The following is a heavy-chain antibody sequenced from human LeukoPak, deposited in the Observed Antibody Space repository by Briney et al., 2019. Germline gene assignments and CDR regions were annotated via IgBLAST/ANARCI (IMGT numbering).Heavy chain of an antibody. Sequence: SETLSLTCAVYGGSFSGCYWSWIRQPPGKGLEWIGEINHSGSTNYNPSLKSRVTISVDTSKNQFSLKLSSVTAADTAVYYCARGWGPHDYWGQGTLVTVSS. CDR1: GGSFSGCY. V-gene: IGHV4-34*01. D-gene: IGHD7-27*01. CDR2: INHSGST. CDR3: ARGWGPHDY. J-gene: IGHJ4*02.